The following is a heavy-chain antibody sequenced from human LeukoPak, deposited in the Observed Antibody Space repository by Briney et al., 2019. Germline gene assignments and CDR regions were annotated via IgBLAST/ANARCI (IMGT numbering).Heavy chain of an antibody. D-gene: IGHD5-12*01. V-gene: IGHV1-69*06. CDR3: ADGASGQPDYYYYMDV. CDR2: IIPIFGTA. J-gene: IGHJ6*03. Sequence: SVKVSCKPSGGTFSSYAISCVRQAPGQGLEWMGRIIPIFGTANYAQKFQGRVTITADKSTSTAYMELSSLRSEDTAVYYCADGASGQPDYYYYMDVWGKGTTVTVSS. CDR1: GGTFSSYA.